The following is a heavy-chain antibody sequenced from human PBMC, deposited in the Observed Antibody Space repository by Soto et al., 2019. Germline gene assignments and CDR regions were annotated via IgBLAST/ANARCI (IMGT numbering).Heavy chain of an antibody. CDR2: ISSSSSTI. CDR1: GFTFSSYS. D-gene: IGHD4-17*01. Sequence: GGSLRLSCAASGFTFSSYSMNWVRQAPGKGLEWVSYISSSSSTIYYADSVKGRFTISRDNAKNSLYLQMNSLRAEDTAVYYCARDEIDYGDYYYYGMDVWGQGTTVTVSS. V-gene: IGHV3-48*04. CDR3: ARDEIDYGDYYYYGMDV. J-gene: IGHJ6*02.